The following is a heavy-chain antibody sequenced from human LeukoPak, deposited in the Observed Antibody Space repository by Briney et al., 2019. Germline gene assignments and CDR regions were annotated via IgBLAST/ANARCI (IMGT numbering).Heavy chain of an antibody. CDR2: ISYDGSNK. CDR1: GFTFSSYA. D-gene: IGHD5-18*01. V-gene: IGHV3-30-3*01. CDR3: ARELSYGYYFDY. Sequence: PGGSLRLSCAASGFTFSSYAMHWVRQAPGKGLEWVAVISYDGSNKYYADSVKGRFTISRDNSKNTLYLQMNSLRAEDTAVYYCARELSYGYYFDYWGQGTLVTVSS. J-gene: IGHJ4*02.